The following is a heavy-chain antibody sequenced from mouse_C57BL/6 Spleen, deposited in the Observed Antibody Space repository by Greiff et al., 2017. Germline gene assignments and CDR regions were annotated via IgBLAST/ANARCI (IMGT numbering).Heavy chain of an antibody. V-gene: IGHV1-54*01. CDR3: AREGEKTGNYFDY. Sequence: QVQLQQSGAELVRPGTSVKVSCKASGYAFTNYLIEWVKQRPGQGLEWIGVINPGSGGTNYNEKFKGKATLTADKSSSTAYMQLSSLTSEDSAVYFCAREGEKTGNYFDYWGQGTTLTVSS. CDR1: GYAFTNYL. CDR2: INPGSGGT. J-gene: IGHJ2*01. D-gene: IGHD4-1*01.